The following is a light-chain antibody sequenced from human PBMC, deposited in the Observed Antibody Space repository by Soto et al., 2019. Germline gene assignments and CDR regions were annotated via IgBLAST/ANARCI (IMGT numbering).Light chain of an antibody. CDR2: WAS. Sequence: DIVMTQSPDSLAVSLGERATINCKSSQSVLLSSNTKNFLAWYQQQPGQPPKLLIYWASTRESGVPDRFSGSGSGTDFTLTISSLQAEDVAVYYCHQYYRTPQTFGQGTKVEIK. J-gene: IGKJ1*01. CDR1: QSVLLSSNTKNF. CDR3: HQYYRTPQT. V-gene: IGKV4-1*01.